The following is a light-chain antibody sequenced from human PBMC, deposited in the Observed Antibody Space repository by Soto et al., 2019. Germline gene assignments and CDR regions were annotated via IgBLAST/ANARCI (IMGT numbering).Light chain of an antibody. Sequence: DIQMTQSPSSLSASVGDRVTITCRASQSISSYLNWYQQKPGKAPKLLIYAASILQSGVPSRFSGSGSGTDFTLTISTLQPEDFATYDCQQSYSTPAYTFGQGTKLEIK. CDR3: QQSYSTPAYT. J-gene: IGKJ2*01. V-gene: IGKV1-39*01. CDR2: AAS. CDR1: QSISSY.